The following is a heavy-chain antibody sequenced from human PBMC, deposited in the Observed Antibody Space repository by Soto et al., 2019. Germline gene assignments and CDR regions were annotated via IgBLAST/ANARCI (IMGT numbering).Heavy chain of an antibody. CDR3: AIDRGYDAHDYYYNAMDV. J-gene: IGHJ6*02. CDR2: IRGFSPYT. Sequence: EVQLVESGGGLVKPGGSLSLSCISSGFTFRTYTMNWVRQAPGKGLEWVSGIRGFSPYTFYAESVKGRFTISRDNAKKSLYLQMNSLRAEDTAVYYCAIDRGYDAHDYYYNAMDVWGQGTTVTVSS. D-gene: IGHD2-15*01. CDR1: GFTFRTYT. V-gene: IGHV3-21*01.